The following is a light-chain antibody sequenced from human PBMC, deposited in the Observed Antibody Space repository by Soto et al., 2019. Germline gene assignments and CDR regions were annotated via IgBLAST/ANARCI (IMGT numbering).Light chain of an antibody. V-gene: IGLV1-51*01. CDR1: SSDVGGYNY. Sequence: QSALTQPRSVSGSPGQSVTISCTGTSSDVGGYNYVSWYQQHPGKAPKLMIYDNNKRPSGIPDRFSGSKSGTSATLGITGLQTGDEADYYCGTWDSSLSAVVFGGGTKVTVL. J-gene: IGLJ2*01. CDR2: DNN. CDR3: GTWDSSLSAVV.